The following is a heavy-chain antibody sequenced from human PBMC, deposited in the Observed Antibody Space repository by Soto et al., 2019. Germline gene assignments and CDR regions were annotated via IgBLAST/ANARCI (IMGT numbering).Heavy chain of an antibody. CDR2: ISVNGLGI. V-gene: IGHV3-23*01. J-gene: IGHJ4*02. CDR3: AKDRAYPRDYFHY. CDR1: GFTFSSYA. Sequence: GGSLRLSCATSGFTFSSYAMSWVRQAPGKGLEWVSAISVNGLGIYYTDSVRGRFTISRDNSKNTVFLHMDSLRAEDTAVYYCAKDRAYPRDYFHYWGQGTLVTVSS.